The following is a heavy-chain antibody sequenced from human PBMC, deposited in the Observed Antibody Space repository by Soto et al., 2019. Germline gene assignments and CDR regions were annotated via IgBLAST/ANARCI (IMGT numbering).Heavy chain of an antibody. J-gene: IGHJ4*02. Sequence: VQLVESGGGVVQPGRSLRLSCAASGFTFSSYGMHWVRQAPGKGLEWVAVISYDASNKYYADSVKGRFTISRDNSKHALYLQMSSMGAEETAEKYCAKGSASSSWYALDYWGQGTLVTVSS. CDR3: AKGSASSSWYALDY. CDR1: GFTFSSYG. CDR2: ISYDASNK. D-gene: IGHD6-13*01. V-gene: IGHV3-30*18.